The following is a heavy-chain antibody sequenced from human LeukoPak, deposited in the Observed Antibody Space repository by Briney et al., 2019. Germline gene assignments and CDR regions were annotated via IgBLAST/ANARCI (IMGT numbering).Heavy chain of an antibody. D-gene: IGHD2-2*01. CDR1: GFTFSDYY. Sequence: GGSLRLSCAASGFTFSDYYMSWIRQAPGKGLEWVSYISSSGSTIYYADSVKGRFTISRDNAKNSLYLQMNSLRAEDTAVYYCARGRCSSTSCYASDAFDIWGQGTMVTVSS. V-gene: IGHV3-11*01. CDR2: ISSSGSTI. J-gene: IGHJ3*02. CDR3: ARGRCSSTSCYASDAFDI.